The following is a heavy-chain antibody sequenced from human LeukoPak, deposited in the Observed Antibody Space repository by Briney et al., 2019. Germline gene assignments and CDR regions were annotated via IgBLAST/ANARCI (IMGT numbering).Heavy chain of an antibody. V-gene: IGHV3-23*01. CDR1: GFTFSSYA. D-gene: IGHD6-13*01. Sequence: GGSLRLSCAASGFTFSSYAMSWVRQAPGKGLEWVSAISGSGGSTYYADPVKGRFTISRDNSKNTLYLQMNSLRAEDTAVYYCAKYSSSWYVYFDYWGQGTLVTVSS. CDR2: ISGSGGST. CDR3: AKYSSSWYVYFDY. J-gene: IGHJ4*02.